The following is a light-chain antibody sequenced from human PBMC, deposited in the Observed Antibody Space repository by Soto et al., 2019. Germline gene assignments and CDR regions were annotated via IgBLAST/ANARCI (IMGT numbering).Light chain of an antibody. CDR1: QSISSW. V-gene: IGKV1-5*03. CDR3: QQYNSYST. Sequence: DIQMTQSPSTLSASVGDRVTITCRASQSISSWLAWYQQKPGKAPKLLIYKASSLESGVPSRFSGSGSGTEFTLTISSLQPADFATYYCQQYNSYSTFGQGTKLEIK. J-gene: IGKJ2*01. CDR2: KAS.